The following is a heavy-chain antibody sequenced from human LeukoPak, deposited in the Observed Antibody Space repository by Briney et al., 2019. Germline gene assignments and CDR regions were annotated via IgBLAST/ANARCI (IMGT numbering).Heavy chain of an antibody. CDR2: IYYSGST. Sequence: PSQTLSLTCTVSGGSISSSSYYWGWIRQPPGKGLEWIGSIYYSGSTYYNPSLKSRVTISVDTSKNQFSLKLSSVTAADTAVYYCARGSLLVGAKDWGQGTLVTVSS. CDR1: GGSISSSSYY. D-gene: IGHD1-26*01. CDR3: ARGSLLVGAKD. V-gene: IGHV4-39*07. J-gene: IGHJ4*02.